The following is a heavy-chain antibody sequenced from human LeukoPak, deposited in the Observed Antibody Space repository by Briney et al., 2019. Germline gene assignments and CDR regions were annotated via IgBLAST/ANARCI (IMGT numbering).Heavy chain of an antibody. D-gene: IGHD6-13*01. CDR2: INPNSGGT. CDR3: ARDLSIAAAGVSLDY. Sequence: VASVKVSCKASGYSFTSHYMHWVRQAPGQGLEWMGWINPNSGGTNYAQKFQGRVTMTRDTSISTAYMELSRLRSDDTAVYYCARDLSIAAAGVSLDYWGQGTLVTVSS. CDR1: GYSFTSHY. J-gene: IGHJ4*02. V-gene: IGHV1-2*02.